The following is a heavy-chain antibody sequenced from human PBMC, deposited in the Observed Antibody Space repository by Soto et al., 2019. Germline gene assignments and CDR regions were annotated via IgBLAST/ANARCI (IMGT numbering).Heavy chain of an antibody. D-gene: IGHD1-7*01. CDR3: TRFITGTTSSDY. J-gene: IGHJ4*02. CDR2: SRDKGNRYST. Sequence: EVQLVESGGGLVHPGGSLRLSFAGSGFTFSDYYIDWVRQAPGKGLEWVGRSRDKGNRYSTDYAASVKGRFTISRYASKNSLFLQMNSLKTEDTALYYCTRFITGTTSSDYWGQGTLVTVSS. CDR1: GFTFSDYY. V-gene: IGHV3-72*01.